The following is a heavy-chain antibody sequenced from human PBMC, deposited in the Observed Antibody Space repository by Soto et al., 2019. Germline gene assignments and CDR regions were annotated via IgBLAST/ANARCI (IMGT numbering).Heavy chain of an antibody. CDR2: IRFDGSNI. CDR1: EIIFSGYG. D-gene: IGHD1-26*01. Sequence: VGSLRLSCAVSEIIFSGYGMHWVRQAPGKGLEWVAVIRFDGSNIHYADSVKGRFTISRDNSKNTLYLQMDSLRAEDTAVYYCARDGVGGTVFFGCLDYWGQGALVTVSS. CDR3: ARDGVGGTVFFGCLDY. V-gene: IGHV3-33*01. J-gene: IGHJ4*02.